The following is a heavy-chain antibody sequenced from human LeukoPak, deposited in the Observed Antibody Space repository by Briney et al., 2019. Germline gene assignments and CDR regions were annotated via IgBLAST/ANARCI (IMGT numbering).Heavy chain of an antibody. V-gene: IGHV3-23*01. CDR1: GFTFSSYA. J-gene: IGHJ5*02. CDR3: AKDRSLTPYNWFDP. Sequence: PGGSLRLSCAASGFTFSSYAMSWVRQTPGKGLEWVSTINNNGGIKYYADSVEGRFTISRDNSKNTLYLQMNSLRAEDTAVYYCAKDRSLTPYNWFDPWGQGTLVTVSS. CDR2: INNNGGIK.